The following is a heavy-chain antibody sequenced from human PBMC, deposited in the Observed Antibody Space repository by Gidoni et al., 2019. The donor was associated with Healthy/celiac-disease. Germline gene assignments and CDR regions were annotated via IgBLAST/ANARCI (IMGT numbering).Heavy chain of an antibody. CDR3: AGGVTMTTVSYFDY. D-gene: IGHD4-17*01. CDR1: GGSISSGGYY. V-gene: IGHV4-31*03. J-gene: IGHJ4*02. Sequence: QVQLQESGPGLVKLSQTLSLTCTVSGGSISSGGYYWSWIRQHPGKGLEWIGYIYYSGSTYYNPSLKSRVTISVDTSKNQFSLKLSSVTAADTAVYYGAGGVTMTTVSYFDYWGQGTLVTVSS. CDR2: IYYSGST.